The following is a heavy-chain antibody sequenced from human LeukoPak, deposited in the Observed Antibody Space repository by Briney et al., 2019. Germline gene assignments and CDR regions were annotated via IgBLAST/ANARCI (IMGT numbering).Heavy chain of an antibody. J-gene: IGHJ4*02. CDR2: ISAYNGNT. CDR3: ERDLGVDYYDILTGYRQDY. Sequence: ASVKVSCKASGYTFTSYGISWLRQAPGQGLEWRGWISAYNGNTNYAHKLQGRVPMTTDTSTSTAYLELRSMRSDDTAVYYCERDLGVDYYDILTGYRQDYWGQGTLVTVSS. CDR1: GYTFTSYG. V-gene: IGHV1-18*01. D-gene: IGHD3-9*01.